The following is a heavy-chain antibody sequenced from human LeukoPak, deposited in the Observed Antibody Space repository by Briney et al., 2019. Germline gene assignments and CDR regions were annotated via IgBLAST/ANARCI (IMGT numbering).Heavy chain of an antibody. CDR2: ISGSGGST. CDR3: AKGLVGSGWIYFDY. V-gene: IGHV3-23*01. J-gene: IGHJ4*02. D-gene: IGHD6-19*01. CDR1: GFTFSNYA. Sequence: PGGSLRLSCVASGFTFSNYAMSWVRQAPGKGLEWVSAISGSGGSTYYADSVKGRFTISRDNSKNTLYLQMNSLRAEDTAVYYCAKGLVGSGWIYFDYWGQGTLVTVSS.